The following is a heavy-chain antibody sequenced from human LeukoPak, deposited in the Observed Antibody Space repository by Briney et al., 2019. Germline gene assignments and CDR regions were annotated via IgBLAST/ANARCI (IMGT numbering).Heavy chain of an antibody. V-gene: IGHV3-11*01. D-gene: IGHD3/OR15-3a*01. Sequence: GGSLRLSCAASGFTFSDYYMTWVRQAPGKGLEGIAYVSTTSLTIYYAVSVKGRFTISRDNAKNSVYLQMNSLGVDDTAVYYCARCGAWTGTYPYFQYWGQGSLVTVSS. CDR1: GFTFSDYY. CDR2: VSTTSLTI. CDR3: ARCGAWTGTYPYFQY. J-gene: IGHJ4*02.